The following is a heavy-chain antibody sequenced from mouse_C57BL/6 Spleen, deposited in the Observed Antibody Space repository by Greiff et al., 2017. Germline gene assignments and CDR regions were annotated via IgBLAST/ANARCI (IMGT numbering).Heavy chain of an antibody. V-gene: IGHV1-82*01. J-gene: IGHJ3*01. CDR3: ASYYGNYEWFAY. CDR2: IYPGDGDT. Sequence: QVQLQQSGPELVKPGASVKISCKASGYAFSSSWMNWVKQRPGKGLEWIGRIYPGDGDTNYNGKFKGKATLTADKSSSTAYMQLSRLTSEDSAVYFCASYYGNYEWFAYWGQGTLVTVSA. CDR1: GYAFSSSW. D-gene: IGHD2-1*01.